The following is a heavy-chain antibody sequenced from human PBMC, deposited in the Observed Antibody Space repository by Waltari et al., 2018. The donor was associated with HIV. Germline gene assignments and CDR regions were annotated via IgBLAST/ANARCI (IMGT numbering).Heavy chain of an antibody. CDR2: ISTRGTT. D-gene: IGHD4-17*01. Sequence: QVQLPESGPRLVQPSEPLSLPCTVSGGPQTSYYWNWIRQPAGKGLEWIGRISTRGTTYYNPSLRSRVILSVDTSKTQFNLNLYSVTAADAAVYYCARGDYDDYGGRNWCDPWGQGTLVTVSS. V-gene: IGHV4-4*07. CDR3: ARGDYDDYGGRNWCDP. J-gene: IGHJ5*02. CDR1: GGPQTSYY.